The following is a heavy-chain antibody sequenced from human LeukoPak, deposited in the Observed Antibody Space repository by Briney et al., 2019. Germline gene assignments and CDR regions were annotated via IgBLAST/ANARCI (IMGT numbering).Heavy chain of an antibody. CDR1: GFTFSDYY. CDR2: ISSSGSTI. CDR3: ARSSGTMIVVFDN. D-gene: IGHD3-22*01. V-gene: IGHV3-11*01. J-gene: IGHJ4*02. Sequence: PGGSLRLSCAASGFTFSDYYMSWIRQAPGKGLEWVSYISSSGSTINYAHPVKGRFTISRDNAKNTLYLQMNSLRAQDTAVYYCARSSGTMIVVFDNWGQGTLVTVSS.